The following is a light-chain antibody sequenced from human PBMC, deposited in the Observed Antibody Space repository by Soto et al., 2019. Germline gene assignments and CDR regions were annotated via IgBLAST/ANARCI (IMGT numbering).Light chain of an antibody. Sequence: EIVLTQSPATLSLSPGERATLSCRASQSVSSNLAWYQQKPGQAPRLLIYDASNRATGIPARFSGSGSGTDFTLTISSLGPEDFAVYYCQQRSNFMYTFGQGTKVEIK. J-gene: IGKJ2*01. CDR2: DAS. V-gene: IGKV3-11*01. CDR1: QSVSSN. CDR3: QQRSNFMYT.